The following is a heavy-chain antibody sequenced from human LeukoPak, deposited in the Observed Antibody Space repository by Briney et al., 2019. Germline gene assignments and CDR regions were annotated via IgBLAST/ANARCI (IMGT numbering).Heavy chain of an antibody. Sequence: GGSLRLSCTGSGFTLSSYAMNWVRRAAGQGLEWVSSISSSSSDIYYTDSVKGLFTISRDNAKNSLYLQMNSLRAEDTAVYYCVPDYGGSSRAFDIWGEGTMVTVSS. CDR2: ISSSSSDI. CDR3: VPDYGGSSRAFDI. V-gene: IGHV3-21*01. CDR1: GFTLSSYA. J-gene: IGHJ3*02. D-gene: IGHD4-23*01.